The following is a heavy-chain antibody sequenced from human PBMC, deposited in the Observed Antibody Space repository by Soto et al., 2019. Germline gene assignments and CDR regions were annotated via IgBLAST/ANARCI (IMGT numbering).Heavy chain of an antibody. Sequence: QITLKESGPTLVKPTQTLTLTCTFSGFSLSTSGVGVGWIRQPPGKALEWLALIYWDDDKRYSPSLKSRLTITKDTSKNRVVLTMTTMDPVDTATYYCAHRRGYYDSSGYWFDPWGQGTLVTVSS. D-gene: IGHD3-22*01. CDR3: AHRRGYYDSSGYWFDP. J-gene: IGHJ5*02. V-gene: IGHV2-5*02. CDR1: GFSLSTSGVG. CDR2: IYWDDDK.